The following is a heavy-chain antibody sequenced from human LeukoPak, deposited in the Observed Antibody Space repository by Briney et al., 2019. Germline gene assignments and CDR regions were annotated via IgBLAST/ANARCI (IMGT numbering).Heavy chain of an antibody. V-gene: IGHV1-2*04. CDR1: GYTFTGYY. D-gene: IGHD6-13*01. CDR2: INPNSGGT. Sequence: GASVKVSCKASGYTFTGYYMHWVQQAPGQGLEWMGWINPNSGGTNYAQKFQGWVTMTRDTSISTAYMELSRLRSDDTAVYYCAREADLSSSWFDYWGQGTLVTVSS. J-gene: IGHJ4*02. CDR3: AREADLSSSWFDY.